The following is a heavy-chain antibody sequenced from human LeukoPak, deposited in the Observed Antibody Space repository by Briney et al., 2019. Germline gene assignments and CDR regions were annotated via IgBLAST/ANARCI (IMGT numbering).Heavy chain of an antibody. CDR3: AKDPRRNGDPFDY. V-gene: IGHV3-23*01. D-gene: IGHD4-17*01. J-gene: IGHJ4*02. CDR2: ISGSGGST. Sequence: GVSLRLSCAASGFTFSSYAMSWVRQAPGKGLEWVSAISGSGGSTYYADSVKGRFTISRDNSKNTLYLQMNSLRAEDTAVYYCAKDPRRNGDPFDYWGQGTLVTVSS. CDR1: GFTFSSYA.